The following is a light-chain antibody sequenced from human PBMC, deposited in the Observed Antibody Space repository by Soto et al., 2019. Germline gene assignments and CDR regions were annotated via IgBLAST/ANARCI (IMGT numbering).Light chain of an antibody. J-gene: IGLJ2*01. CDR2: DVS. CDR3: SSYTSSSTLVV. Sequence: QSVLTQPASVSGSPGQSITISCTGTSSDVGGYNYVSWYQQHPGKAPKLMIYDVSNRPSGVSNRFSGSKSGNTASLTISGLQAEDEGDYYCSSYTSSSTLVVFGGGTKLTV. CDR1: SSDVGGYNY. V-gene: IGLV2-14*01.